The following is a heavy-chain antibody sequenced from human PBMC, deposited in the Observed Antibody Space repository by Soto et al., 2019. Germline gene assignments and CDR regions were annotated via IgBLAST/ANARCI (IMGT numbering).Heavy chain of an antibody. Sequence: GGSLRLSCAASGFTFSSYGMHWVRQAPGKGLEWVAVIWYDGSNKYYADSVKGRFTISRDNSKNTLYLQMNSLRAEDTAVYYCARARGESHDDYWGQGTLVTVSS. V-gene: IGHV3-33*01. CDR3: ARARGESHDDY. J-gene: IGHJ4*02. CDR2: IWYDGSNK. CDR1: GFTFSSYG.